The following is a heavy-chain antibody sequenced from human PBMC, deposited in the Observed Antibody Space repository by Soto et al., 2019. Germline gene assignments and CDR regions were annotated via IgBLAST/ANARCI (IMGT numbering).Heavy chain of an antibody. D-gene: IGHD6-6*01. Sequence: QVQLVQSGAEVKKPGASVKVSCKASGYTFFPYGITCVRQAPGQGLEWMGWISTYDGNTDYAQKLQGRVTMTTDTSTRTAYMELRSLRSDDTAVYYCARKSSSSYWFDPWGQGTLVTVSS. CDR3: ARKSSSSYWFDP. V-gene: IGHV1-18*01. J-gene: IGHJ5*02. CDR2: ISTYDGNT. CDR1: GYTFFPYG.